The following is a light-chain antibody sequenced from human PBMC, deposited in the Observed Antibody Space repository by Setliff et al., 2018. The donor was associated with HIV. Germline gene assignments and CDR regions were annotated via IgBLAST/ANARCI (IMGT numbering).Light chain of an antibody. CDR3: CSYSGRSTYV. Sequence: QSALAQPASVTGSPGQSITISCTGTSSDIGRFNYVSWYRQFPGQGPTLVIFDVNQRPSGVSNRFSGSKSGNIASLIISGLQAEDEADYFFCSYSGRSTYVFGSGTKVTVL. CDR2: DVN. CDR1: SSDIGRFNY. J-gene: IGLJ1*01. V-gene: IGLV2-14*03.